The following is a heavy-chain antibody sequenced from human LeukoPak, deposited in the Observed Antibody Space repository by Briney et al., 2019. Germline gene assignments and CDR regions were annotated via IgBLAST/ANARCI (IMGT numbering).Heavy chain of an antibody. V-gene: IGHV3-13*01. CDR3: AKAFDYNGLRGEGGSFDC. CDR1: RFNFSKND. J-gene: IGHJ4*02. Sequence: GGSLRLSRVDSRFNFSKNDMHWVRQTTERGLEWVSAIGGGGDTYYADPGKGRFAISRENGKNSVYLQMNSLRAGDTALYFCAKAFDYNGLRGEGGSFDCWGQGALVTVSS. D-gene: IGHD4-11*01. CDR2: IGGGGDT.